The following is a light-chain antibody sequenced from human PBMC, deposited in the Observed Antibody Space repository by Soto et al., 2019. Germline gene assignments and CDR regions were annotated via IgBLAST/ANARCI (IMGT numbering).Light chain of an antibody. V-gene: IGKV3-11*01. Sequence: EVVLTQSPGTLSLSPGERATLSCWASQSVNRYLVWYQQKPGQAPRLLMYDASKRATGIPARFSGSGSGTEFTLTISSLQPDDFATYYCQQYHEYWFGQGTKVDIK. CDR2: DAS. CDR1: QSVNRY. J-gene: IGKJ1*01. CDR3: QQYHEYW.